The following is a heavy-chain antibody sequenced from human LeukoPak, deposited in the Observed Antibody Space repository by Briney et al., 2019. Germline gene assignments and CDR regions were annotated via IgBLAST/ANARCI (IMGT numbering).Heavy chain of an antibody. V-gene: IGHV3-30*18. D-gene: IGHD1-26*01. CDR1: GFIFSNYG. CDR3: AKDGPGIVGARHYYYGMDV. J-gene: IGHJ6*02. CDR2: ISYDGSNK. Sequence: GGSLRLSCAASGFIFSNYGMHWVRQAPGKGLEWVAVISYDGSNKYYADSVKGRFTISRDNSKNTLYLQMNSLRPEDTAVYYCAKDGPGIVGARHYYYGMDVWGQGTTVTVPS.